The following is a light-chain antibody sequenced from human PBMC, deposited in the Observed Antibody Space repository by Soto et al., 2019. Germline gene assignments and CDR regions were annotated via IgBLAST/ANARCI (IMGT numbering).Light chain of an antibody. V-gene: IGLV2-14*01. CDR2: EVS. J-gene: IGLJ2*01. CDR1: GSDVGGYNY. Sequence: QSALTQPASVSGSPGQSITISCTGTGSDVGGYNYVSWYQQHPGKAPKLIIFEVSHRPSGVSNRFSGSKSGNTASLTISGLQAEDEADYYFSAYTSSSTDVVFCGVTQLTVL. CDR3: SAYTSSSTDVV.